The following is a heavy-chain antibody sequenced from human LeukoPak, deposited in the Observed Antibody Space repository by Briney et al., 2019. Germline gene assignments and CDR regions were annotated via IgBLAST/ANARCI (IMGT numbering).Heavy chain of an antibody. CDR1: GGTFSSYG. CDR3: ARADDSSGLGLQH. CDR2: IWYDGSNE. Sequence: SCKASGGTFSSYGMHWVRQAPGKGLEWVAVIWYDGSNEYYTDSVKGRFTISRDNSKNTLYLQMNSLRAEDTAVYYCARADDSSGLGLQHWGQGTLVTVSS. V-gene: IGHV3-33*01. D-gene: IGHD3-22*01. J-gene: IGHJ1*01.